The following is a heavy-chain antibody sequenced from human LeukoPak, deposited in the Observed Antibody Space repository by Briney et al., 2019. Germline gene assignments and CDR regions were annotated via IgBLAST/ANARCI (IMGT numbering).Heavy chain of an antibody. V-gene: IGHV3-30*18. CDR3: AKAADQYYYSYFYYMDV. CDR2: ISYDGSSK. CDR1: GFTFSSYG. J-gene: IGHJ6*03. Sequence: GGSLRLSCAASGFTFSSYGIHWVRQAPGKGMEWVAVISYDGSSKDYADSVKGRFTISRDNSKNTLYLQMNSLRVEDTAVYYCAKAADQYYYSYFYYMDVWGKGTTVTISS. D-gene: IGHD2-2*01.